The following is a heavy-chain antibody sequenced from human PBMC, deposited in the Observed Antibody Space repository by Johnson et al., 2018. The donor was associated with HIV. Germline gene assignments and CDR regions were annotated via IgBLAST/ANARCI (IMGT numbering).Heavy chain of an antibody. CDR3: AKLTTGLTPINDAFDI. V-gene: IGHV3-30*18. CDR2: ISSDGRNT. J-gene: IGHJ3*02. Sequence: HVQLVESGGGVVQPGGSLRLSCAASGFTFSAYGMYWVRQAPGKGLDWVTLISSDGRNTYYAASVKGRFTVSSDNVENTLYLQMNSLRVEDEAVSYCAKLTTGLTPINDAFDIWGQGTMVTVSS. CDR1: GFTFSAYG. D-gene: IGHD3-22*01.